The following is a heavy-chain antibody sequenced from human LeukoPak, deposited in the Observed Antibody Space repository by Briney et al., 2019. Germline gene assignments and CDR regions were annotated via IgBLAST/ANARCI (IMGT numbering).Heavy chain of an antibody. V-gene: IGHV4-34*01. Sequence: SETLSLTCAVYGGSFSGYYWSWIRQPPGKGLEWIGEINHSGSTNYNPSLKSRVTISVDTSKNQFSLKLSSVTAADTAVYYCAREKGYCSGGHCYGGTVDYWGQGTLVTVSS. J-gene: IGHJ4*02. CDR2: INHSGST. D-gene: IGHD2-15*01. CDR1: GGSFSGYY. CDR3: AREKGYCSGGHCYGGTVDY.